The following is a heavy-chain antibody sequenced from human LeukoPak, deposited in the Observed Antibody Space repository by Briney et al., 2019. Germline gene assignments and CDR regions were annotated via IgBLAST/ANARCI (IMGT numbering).Heavy chain of an antibody. CDR3: ARAYLASDI. V-gene: IGHV4-30-2*01. J-gene: IGHJ3*02. Sequence: SETLSLTCAVSGGSISSGGYSWSWIRQPPGKGLEWIGYIYHSGSTYYNPSLKSRVTISVDRSKNQFSLKLSSVTAADTAVYYCARAYLASDIWGQGTMVTVSS. CDR2: IYHSGST. CDR1: GGSISSGGYS.